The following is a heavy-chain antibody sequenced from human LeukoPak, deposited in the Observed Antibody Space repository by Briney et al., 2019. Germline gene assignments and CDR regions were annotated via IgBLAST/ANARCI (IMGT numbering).Heavy chain of an antibody. Sequence: AGGSLRLSCAASGFTLSNAWMNWVRQTPGKGLEWVSYISSSGSTIYYADSVKGRFTISRDNAKNSLYLQMNSLRAEDTAVYYCASQEDAFDIWGQGTMVTVSS. J-gene: IGHJ3*02. V-gene: IGHV3-11*04. CDR2: ISSSGSTI. CDR1: GFTLSNAW. CDR3: ASQEDAFDI.